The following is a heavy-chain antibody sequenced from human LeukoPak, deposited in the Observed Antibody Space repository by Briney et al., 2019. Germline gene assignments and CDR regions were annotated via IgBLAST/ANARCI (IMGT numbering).Heavy chain of an antibody. Sequence: GGSLRLSCAASGFTFRNYVIHWVRQAPGKGLEWVAVASSDLNVKLYADSVKGRFTISRDNSRSTLYLQMNSLRPEDTAIYYCARDADTSAFYWYFDLWAVAPWSLSPQ. D-gene: IGHD1-26*01. J-gene: IGHJ2*01. CDR3: ARDADTSAFYWYFDL. CDR2: ASSDLNVK. V-gene: IGHV3-30-3*01. CDR1: GFTFRNYV.